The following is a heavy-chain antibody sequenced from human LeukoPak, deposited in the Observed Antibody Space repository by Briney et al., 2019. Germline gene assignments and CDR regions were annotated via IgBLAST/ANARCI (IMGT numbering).Heavy chain of an antibody. CDR3: ARGMCSGGSCPPGYYFDY. J-gene: IGHJ4*02. Sequence: PSETMSLNCAVYGGSFSGYYWSWNRQPPGKGLEWIGEINHSGSTNYNPSLKSRVTISVDTSKNQFSLKLSSVTAADTAVYYCARGMCSGGSCPPGYYFDYWGQGTLVTVSS. CDR1: GGSFSGYY. CDR2: INHSGST. V-gene: IGHV4-34*01. D-gene: IGHD2-15*01.